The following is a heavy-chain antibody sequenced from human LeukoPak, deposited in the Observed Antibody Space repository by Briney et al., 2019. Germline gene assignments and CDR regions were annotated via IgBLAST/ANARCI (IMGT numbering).Heavy chain of an antibody. CDR2: IRYDGSNK. D-gene: IGHD3-16*02. Sequence: GWSLRLSCAASGFTFSSYGMHWVRQAPGKGLEWVAFIRYDGSNKYYADSVKGRFTISRDNSKNTLYLQMNSLRAEDTAVYYCATGNYHGFDIWGQGTMVTVSS. CDR1: GFTFSSYG. CDR3: ATGNYHGFDI. J-gene: IGHJ3*02. V-gene: IGHV3-30*02.